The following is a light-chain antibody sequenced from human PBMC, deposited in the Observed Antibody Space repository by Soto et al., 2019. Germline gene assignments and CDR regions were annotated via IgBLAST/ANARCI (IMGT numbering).Light chain of an antibody. CDR1: QSLSSSY. J-gene: IGKJ3*01. CDR3: QQYDNSRFT. V-gene: IGKV3-20*01. CDR2: GAS. Sequence: EIVLTQSPGTLSLSPGERVTLSCRASQSLSSSYLAWYQQKPGQAPRLLIYGASSMATGIPDRFSGSGSGTDFTLTISRLEPEDFAVYYCQQYDNSRFTFGPGTKVDIK.